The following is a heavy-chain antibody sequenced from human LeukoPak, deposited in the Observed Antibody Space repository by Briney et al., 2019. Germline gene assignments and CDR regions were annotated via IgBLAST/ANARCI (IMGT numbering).Heavy chain of an antibody. CDR1: GFTFSSYA. D-gene: IGHD6-19*01. J-gene: IGHJ4*02. Sequence: GRSLRLSCAASGFTFSSYAMHWVRQAPGKGLEWVAVISYDGSNKYYADSVKGRFTISRDNAKNSLYLQMNSLRAEDTAVYYCARAGWVGPSDYWGQGTLVTVSS. CDR2: ISYDGSNK. CDR3: ARAGWVGPSDY. V-gene: IGHV3-30-3*01.